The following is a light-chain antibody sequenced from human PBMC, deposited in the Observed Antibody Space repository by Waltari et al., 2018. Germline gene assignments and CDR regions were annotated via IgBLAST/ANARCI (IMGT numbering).Light chain of an antibody. CDR1: QNVKSN. Sequence: EVLMTQSPATLSVSPGERATLSCRASQNVKSNVAWYQQKPGQAPRLLIYGASSRATDTPARFSGSGSGTEFNLTISSLQSEDFAVYYCQEYTTWLRGTFGQGTKVESK. CDR3: QEYTTWLRGT. CDR2: GAS. V-gene: IGKV3-15*01. J-gene: IGKJ1*01.